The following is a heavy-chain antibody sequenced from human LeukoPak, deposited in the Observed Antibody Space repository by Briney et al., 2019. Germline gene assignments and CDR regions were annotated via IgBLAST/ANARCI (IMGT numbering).Heavy chain of an antibody. J-gene: IGHJ4*02. CDR2: INHSGST. CDR3: ASSESSVYYYYFDY. Sequence: SETLSLTCAVYGGSFSGYYWSWIRQPPGKGLEWIGEINHSGSTNYNPSLKSRVTISVDTSKNQFSLKLSSVTAADTAVYYCASSESSVYYYYFDYWGQGTLVTVSS. D-gene: IGHD3-22*01. CDR1: GGSFSGYY. V-gene: IGHV4-34*01.